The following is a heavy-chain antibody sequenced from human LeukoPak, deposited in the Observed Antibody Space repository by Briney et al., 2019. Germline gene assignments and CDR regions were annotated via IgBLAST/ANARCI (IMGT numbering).Heavy chain of an antibody. Sequence: PSETLSLTCIVSGDFISSSRYYWGWIRQPPGKGLEWIGSISYSGSTYYNPSLKSRVTISVDTSKNQFSLKLSSVTAADTAVYYCALAVVAATYWFDPWGQGTLVTVSS. CDR2: ISYSGST. J-gene: IGHJ5*02. D-gene: IGHD2-15*01. CDR1: GDFISSSRYY. CDR3: ALAVVAATYWFDP. V-gene: IGHV4-39*07.